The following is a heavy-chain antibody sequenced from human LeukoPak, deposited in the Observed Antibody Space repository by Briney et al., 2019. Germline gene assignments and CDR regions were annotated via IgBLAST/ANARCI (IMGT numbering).Heavy chain of an antibody. CDR1: GDALTELS. D-gene: IGHD3-10*01. Sequence: GASVKVSCKLSGDALTELSMHWVRQSPGKGLEWMGGFVPEDGEIIYAQKFQGRVTMTEDTSTDTAYMELSSLRSDDPAVYFCATLPRGHLFDSWGQGTLVTVSS. J-gene: IGHJ4*02. CDR3: ATLPRGHLFDS. CDR2: FVPEDGEI. V-gene: IGHV1-24*01.